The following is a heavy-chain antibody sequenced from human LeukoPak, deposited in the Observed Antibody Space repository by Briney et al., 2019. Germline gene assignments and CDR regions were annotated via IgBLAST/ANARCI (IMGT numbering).Heavy chain of an antibody. CDR2: IKQDGSEK. CDR3: ARDGFGTGSN. Sequence: PGGSLRLSCAASGLTFSNYWMDWVRQAPGKGLEWVANIKQDGSEKNYVDSVKGQFIISRDNAKNSLYLQMNTLRADDTAVYYCARDGFGTGSNWGQGTLVTVSS. D-gene: IGHD3-16*01. V-gene: IGHV3-7*03. CDR1: GLTFSNYW. J-gene: IGHJ4*02.